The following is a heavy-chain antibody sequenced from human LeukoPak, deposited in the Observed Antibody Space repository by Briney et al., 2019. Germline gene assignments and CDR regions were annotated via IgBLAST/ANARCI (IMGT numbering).Heavy chain of an antibody. Sequence: PGGSLRLSCAASGFTFSSYSMNWVRQAPGKGLEWVSSISSSSSYIYYADSVKGRFTISRDNAKNSLYLQMNSLRAEDTAVYYCARDPYGDYTESGYWGQGTLATVSS. J-gene: IGHJ4*02. D-gene: IGHD4-17*01. CDR1: GFTFSSYS. V-gene: IGHV3-21*01. CDR3: ARDPYGDYTESGY. CDR2: ISSSSSYI.